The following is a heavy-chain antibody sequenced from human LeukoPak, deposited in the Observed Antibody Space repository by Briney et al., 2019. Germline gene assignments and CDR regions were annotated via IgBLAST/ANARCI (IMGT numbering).Heavy chain of an antibody. CDR1: GGTFSSYA. J-gene: IGHJ4*02. D-gene: IGHD6-13*01. Sequence: ASVKVSCKASGGTFSSYAISWVRQAPGQGLEWMGRIIPIFGTANYAQKFQGRVTITADESTSTAYMELSSLRSEDTAVYYCAAETYSSLLQDYWGQGTLVTVSS. CDR2: IIPIFGTA. CDR3: AAETYSSLLQDY. V-gene: IGHV1-69*13.